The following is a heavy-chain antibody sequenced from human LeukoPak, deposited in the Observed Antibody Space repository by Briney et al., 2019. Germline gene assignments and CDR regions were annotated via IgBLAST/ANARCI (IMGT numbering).Heavy chain of an antibody. V-gene: IGHV3-30*02. CDR3: AKNNLVGATVEAFDI. Sequence: GGSLRLSCAASGFTFSSYGMYWVRQAPGKGLEWVTFIRYDGNNKYFADSVKGRFTISRDNSKNTLYLQMNSLRAEDTAVYYCAKNNLVGATVEAFDIWGQGTMVTVSS. D-gene: IGHD1-26*01. CDR1: GFTFSSYG. CDR2: IRYDGNNK. J-gene: IGHJ3*02.